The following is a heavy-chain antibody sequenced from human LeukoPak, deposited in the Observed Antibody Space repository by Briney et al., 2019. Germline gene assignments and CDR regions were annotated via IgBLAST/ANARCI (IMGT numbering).Heavy chain of an antibody. V-gene: IGHV3-48*02. J-gene: IGHJ3*01. CDR2: IDTSSSTM. Sequence: GGSLRLSCAASAFTFSDYSMNWVRQAPGKGLEWISYIDTSSSTMYYADSVMGRFTISRDNAKESLYPQMNSLRDEDTAVYYCAREDDSWGPNNLDLWGQGTMVTVSS. CDR1: AFTFSDYS. D-gene: IGHD7-27*01. CDR3: AREDDSWGPNNLDL.